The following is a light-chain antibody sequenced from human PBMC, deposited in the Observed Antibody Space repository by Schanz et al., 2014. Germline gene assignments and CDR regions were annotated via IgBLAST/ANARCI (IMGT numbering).Light chain of an antibody. J-gene: IGKJ1*01. CDR3: QKYNTAPRT. CDR2: GAS. CDR1: QSVSSSY. V-gene: IGKV3-15*01. Sequence: EIVLTQSPGTLSLSPGERATLSCRASQSVSSSYLAWYQQKPGQAPRLLIYGASTRATGIPARFSGSGSGTEFTLTISSLQSEDVATYYCQKYNTAPRTFGQGAKVEIK.